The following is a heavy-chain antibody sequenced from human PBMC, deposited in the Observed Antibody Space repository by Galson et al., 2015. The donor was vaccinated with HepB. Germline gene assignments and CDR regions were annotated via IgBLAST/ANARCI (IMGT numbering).Heavy chain of an antibody. J-gene: IGHJ6*02. V-gene: IGHV1-2*04. CDR2: INPNSGGT. Sequence: SVKVSCKASGYTFTSYAMHWVRQAPGQGLEWMGWINPNSGGTNYAQKFQGWVTMTRDTSISTAYMELSRLRSDDTAVYYCARGRGYCSSTSCPHPYGMDVRGQGTTVTVSS. CDR3: ARGRGYCSSTSCPHPYGMDV. D-gene: IGHD2-2*01. CDR1: GYTFTSYA.